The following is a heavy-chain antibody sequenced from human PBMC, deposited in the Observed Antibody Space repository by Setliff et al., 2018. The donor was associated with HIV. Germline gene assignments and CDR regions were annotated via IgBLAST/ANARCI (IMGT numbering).Heavy chain of an antibody. Sequence: ASVKVSCKASGYTFIDYYMHWVRQAPGHGLEWMGMINPSGGSTSYAQNFQGRVTMTRDTSTHTVYMELTSLRSDDTAVYYCAKDDRYYYDTSGSPSNWFDPWGQGTLVTVSS. CDR2: INPSGGST. V-gene: IGHV1-46*01. J-gene: IGHJ5*02. CDR3: AKDDRYYYDTSGSPSNWFDP. D-gene: IGHD3-22*01. CDR1: GYTFIDYY.